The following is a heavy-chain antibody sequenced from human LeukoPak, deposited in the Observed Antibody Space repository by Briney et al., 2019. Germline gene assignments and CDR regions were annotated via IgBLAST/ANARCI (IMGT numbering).Heavy chain of an antibody. CDR3: ARGRGGIAARPFDY. CDR1: GYTFTSYD. J-gene: IGHJ4*02. V-gene: IGHV1-8*01. D-gene: IGHD6-6*01. CDR2: MNPNSGNT. Sequence: ASVKVSCKSSGYTFTSYDINWVRQATGQGLEWMGWMNPNSGNTGYAQKFQGRVTMTRNTSISTAYMELSSLRSEDTAVYYCARGRGGIAARPFDYWGQGTLVTVSS.